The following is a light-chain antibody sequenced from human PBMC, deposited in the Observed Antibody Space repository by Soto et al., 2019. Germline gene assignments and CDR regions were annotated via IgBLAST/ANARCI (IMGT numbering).Light chain of an antibody. CDR3: SSYTGSSTLVV. Sequence: QSALTQPASVSGSPGQSITISCTGTSSDVGGYNYVSWYQQHPGKAPKLMIYDVSYRPSGVSNRFSGSKSGNTASLTISGLQAEDEADYYCSSYTGSSTLVVFGGGTKLTV. V-gene: IGLV2-14*01. CDR1: SSDVGGYNY. J-gene: IGLJ2*01. CDR2: DVS.